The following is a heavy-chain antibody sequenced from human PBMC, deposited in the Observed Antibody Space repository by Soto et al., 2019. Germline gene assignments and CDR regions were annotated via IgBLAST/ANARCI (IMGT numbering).Heavy chain of an antibody. Sequence: QVQLVQSGPEVKRPGTSVKVSCKASGFSFNSSAVQWVRQARGQRLEWMGWVVVGSGNTNCAQRFHERLTITRDMSTGTAYTELRRLRSEDTAVYHCAAMRAVTGGYAFDIWGQGTKVTVSS. CDR3: AAMRAVTGGYAFDI. D-gene: IGHD4-17*01. CDR1: GFSFNSSA. CDR2: VVVGSGNT. J-gene: IGHJ3*02. V-gene: IGHV1-58*01.